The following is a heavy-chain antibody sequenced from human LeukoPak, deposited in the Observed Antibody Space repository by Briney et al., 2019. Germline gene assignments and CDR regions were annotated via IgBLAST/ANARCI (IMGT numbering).Heavy chain of an antibody. CDR3: ARRLKRLVLAYYYYGMDV. D-gene: IGHD6-13*01. CDR1: GGSFSGYY. V-gene: IGHV4-34*01. Sequence: SETLPLTCAVYGGSFSGYYWSWIRQPPGKGLEWIGEINHSGSTNYNPSLKSRVTISVDTSKNQFSLKLSSVTAADTAVYYCARRLKRLVLAYYYYGMDVWGQGTTVTVSS. CDR2: INHSGST. J-gene: IGHJ6*02.